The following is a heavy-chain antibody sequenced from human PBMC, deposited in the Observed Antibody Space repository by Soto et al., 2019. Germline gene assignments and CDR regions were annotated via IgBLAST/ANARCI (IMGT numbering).Heavy chain of an antibody. CDR3: ARDTSGQYQLPYFDY. V-gene: IGHV3-30*03. CDR2: ISYDGSNQ. CDR1: GFTFNIYG. J-gene: IGHJ4*02. D-gene: IGHD2-2*01. Sequence: AGGSLRLSCAASGFTFNIYGMHWVRQAPDKGLEWVALISYDGSNQYYADSVKGRFTISRDNAKNSLYLQMNSLRAEDTAVYYCARDTSGQYQLPYFDYWGQGTLVTVSS.